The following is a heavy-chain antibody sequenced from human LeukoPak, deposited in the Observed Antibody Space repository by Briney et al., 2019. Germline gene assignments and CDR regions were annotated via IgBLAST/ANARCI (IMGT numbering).Heavy chain of an antibody. J-gene: IGHJ4*02. CDR1: GYTFTSYG. D-gene: IGHD2-2*01. V-gene: IGHV1-18*01. CDR3: ARDDCTSASCYLAY. Sequence: ASVKVSCKASGYTFTSYGISWVRQAPGQGLEWMGWISTYNGNTNYARGFQGRVTMTTDTSTSTAYMELRSLRSDDTAVYYCARDDCTSASCYLAYWGQGTLVIVSS. CDR2: ISTYNGNT.